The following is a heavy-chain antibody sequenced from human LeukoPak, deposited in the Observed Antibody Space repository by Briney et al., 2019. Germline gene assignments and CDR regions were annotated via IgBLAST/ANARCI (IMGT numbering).Heavy chain of an antibody. CDR3: TAPGYSSSWLNYYYYGMDV. V-gene: IGHV3-15*01. CDR1: GFTLSNAW. J-gene: IGHJ6*02. Sequence: GGSLRLSCAASGFTLSNAWMSWVRQAPGKRLEWVGRIKSKTDGGTTDYAAPVKGRFTISRDDSKNTLYLQMNSLKTEDTAVYYCTAPGYSSSWLNYYYYGMDVWGQGTTVTVSS. D-gene: IGHD6-13*01. CDR2: IKSKTDGGTT.